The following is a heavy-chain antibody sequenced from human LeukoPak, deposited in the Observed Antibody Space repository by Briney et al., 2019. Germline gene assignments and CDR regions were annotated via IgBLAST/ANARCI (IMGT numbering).Heavy chain of an antibody. CDR1: GYIFTTYD. J-gene: IGHJ5*02. CDR2: LNPNSGNA. V-gene: IGHV1-8*03. D-gene: IGHD7-27*01. Sequence: GASVKVSCKASGYIFTTYDIGWVRQATGQGLEWMGWLNPNSGNAGYAQKFQGRVTISRNTSISTAYMESSSLRSDDTAIYYCARRRFLGWFDPWGQGTLVTVSS. CDR3: ARRRFLGWFDP.